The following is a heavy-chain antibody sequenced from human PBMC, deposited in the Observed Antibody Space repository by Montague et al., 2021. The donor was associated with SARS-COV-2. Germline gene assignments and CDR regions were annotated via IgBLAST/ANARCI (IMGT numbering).Heavy chain of an antibody. Sequence: SETLSLTCTVSGGSISSSIYYWGWIRQPPGKGLEWIGSIYYSGSTYYSPSLKSRVTISVDTSKNQFSLKLGSVTAADTAVYYCARISGKLVLPWGQGTLVTVSS. CDR3: ARISGKLVLP. V-gene: IGHV4-39*07. CDR2: IYYSGST. J-gene: IGHJ5*02. CDR1: GGSISSSIYY. D-gene: IGHD6-6*01.